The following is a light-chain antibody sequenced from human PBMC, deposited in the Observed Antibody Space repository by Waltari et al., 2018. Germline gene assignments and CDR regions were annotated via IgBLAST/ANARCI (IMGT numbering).Light chain of an antibody. V-gene: IGKV3-15*01. CDR2: GAS. J-gene: IGKJ4*01. CDR1: QYVSGK. Sequence: EIVMTQSPATLSVSPGERVTPSCRASQYVSGKLAWYQQKPGLAPRLLISGASTRATGVPARFSGSGSGTEFTLTIRSLQSEDFAVYYCQQYNDWPGLTFGGGTRVEIK. CDR3: QQYNDWPGLT.